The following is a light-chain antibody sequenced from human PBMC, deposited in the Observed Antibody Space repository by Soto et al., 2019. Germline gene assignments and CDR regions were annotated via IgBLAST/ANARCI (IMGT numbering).Light chain of an antibody. CDR2: GAS. CDR3: QQYNNWPPVT. V-gene: IGKV3-15*01. CDR1: QSVSSN. J-gene: IGKJ3*01. Sequence: EIVMTQSPATLSVSPGERATLSCRASQSVSSNLAWYQQKPGQAPRLLIYGASTRATGVPARFSGSGSGTEFTLTISSLQSEDFAVYYCQQYNNWPPVTFGPGTKVDIK.